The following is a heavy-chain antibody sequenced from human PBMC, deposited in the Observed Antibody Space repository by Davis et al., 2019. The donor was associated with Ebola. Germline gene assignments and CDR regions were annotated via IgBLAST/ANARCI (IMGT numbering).Heavy chain of an antibody. J-gene: IGHJ4*02. CDR1: GGSISGYY. CDR2: IYYSGST. CDR3: ARITGTVDY. Sequence: MPSETLSLTCTVSGGSISGYYWSWIRQPPGKGLEWIGSIYYSGSTYYNPSLKSRVTISVDTSKNQFSLKLSSVTAADTAVYYCARITGTVDYWGQGTLVTVSS. V-gene: IGHV4-59*05. D-gene: IGHD1-7*01.